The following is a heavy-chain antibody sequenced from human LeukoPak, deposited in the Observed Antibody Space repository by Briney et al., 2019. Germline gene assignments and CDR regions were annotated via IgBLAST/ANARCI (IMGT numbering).Heavy chain of an antibody. CDR1: GGSISSSSYY. CDR3: ARVGSEVVVITGQPPINSFDY. D-gene: IGHD3-22*01. Sequence: PSETLSLTCTVSGGSISSSSYYWGWIRQPPGKGLEWIGSIYYSGSTYYNPSLKSRVTISVDTSKNQFSLKLSSVTAADTAVYYCARVGSEVVVITGQPPINSFDYWGQGTLVTVSS. CDR2: IYYSGST. V-gene: IGHV4-39*01. J-gene: IGHJ4*02.